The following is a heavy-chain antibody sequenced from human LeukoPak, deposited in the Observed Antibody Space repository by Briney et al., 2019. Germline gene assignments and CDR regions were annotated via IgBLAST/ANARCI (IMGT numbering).Heavy chain of an antibody. Sequence: GGSLRLSCAASGFTFSSYWVNWVRQAPGKGLVWVSRIASDGSSTTYADSVKGRFTISRDNAKNSLYLQMNSLRAEDTAVYYCARDALQQWLVPTYYYGMDVWGQGTTVTVSS. CDR2: IASDGSST. CDR1: GFTFSSYW. V-gene: IGHV3-74*01. CDR3: ARDALQQWLVPTYYYGMDV. J-gene: IGHJ6*02. D-gene: IGHD6-19*01.